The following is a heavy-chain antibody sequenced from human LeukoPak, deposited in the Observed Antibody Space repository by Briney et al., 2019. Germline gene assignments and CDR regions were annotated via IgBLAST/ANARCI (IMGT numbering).Heavy chain of an antibody. CDR3: ASGMRYGGSYTFDY. CDR2: ISAYNGNT. J-gene: IGHJ4*02. D-gene: IGHD1-26*01. Sequence: ASVKVSCKASGGTFSGYAISWVRQAPGQGLEWMGWISAYNGNTNYAQKLQGRVTMTTDTSTSTAYMELRSLGSDDTAVYYCASGMRYGGSYTFDYWGQGTLDTVSS. V-gene: IGHV1-18*01. CDR1: GGTFSGYA.